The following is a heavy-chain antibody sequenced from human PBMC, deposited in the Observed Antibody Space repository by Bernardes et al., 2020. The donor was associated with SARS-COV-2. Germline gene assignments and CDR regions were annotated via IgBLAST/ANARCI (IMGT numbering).Heavy chain of an antibody. CDR3: ATDRDFRLGY. J-gene: IGHJ4*02. D-gene: IGHD3-16*01. CDR2: INEDSGMK. CDR1: GFIFSDYW. Sequence: GGSLRLSCAASGFIFSDYWMSWVRQAPGKGLEWVAKINEDSGMKYYVDSVKGRFTISRDNAKNSLFLQVNSLRVEDAALYYCATDRDFRLGYWGQGTLVTVSS. V-gene: IGHV3-7*05.